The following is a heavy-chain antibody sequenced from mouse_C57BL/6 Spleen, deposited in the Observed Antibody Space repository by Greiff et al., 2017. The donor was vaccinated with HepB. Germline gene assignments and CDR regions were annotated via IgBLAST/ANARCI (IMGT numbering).Heavy chain of an antibody. Sequence: QVQLKQSGAELMKPGASVKLSCKATGYTFTGYWIEWVKQRPGHGLEWIGEILPGSGSTNYNEKFKGKATFTADTSSNTAYMQLSSLTTEDSAIYYCARQWVLRQGVAWFAYWGQGTLVTVSA. CDR2: ILPGSGST. J-gene: IGHJ3*01. CDR1: GYTFTGYW. V-gene: IGHV1-9*01. D-gene: IGHD1-2*01. CDR3: ARQWVLRQGVAWFAY.